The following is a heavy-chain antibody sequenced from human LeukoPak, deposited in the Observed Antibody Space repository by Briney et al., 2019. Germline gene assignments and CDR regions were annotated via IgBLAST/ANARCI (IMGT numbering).Heavy chain of an antibody. Sequence: SETLSLTCAVYGGSFSSYYWSWIRQSPGKGLEWIAEINHRGDTNYNPSAKSRVTISVDTSKNQFSLKVTSLTAADTAVYYCARGPTISETGYFDYWGQGTLVTVSS. J-gene: IGHJ4*03. CDR1: GGSFSSYY. CDR3: ARGPTISETGYFDY. V-gene: IGHV4-34*01. D-gene: IGHD1-1*01. CDR2: INHRGDT.